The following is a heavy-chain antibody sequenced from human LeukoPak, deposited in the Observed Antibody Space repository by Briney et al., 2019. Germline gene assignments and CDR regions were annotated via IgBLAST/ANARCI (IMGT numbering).Heavy chain of an antibody. D-gene: IGHD1-26*01. Sequence: PSETLSLTCTVSGGSVSSGNYYWSWIRQPPGKGLEWIGYIYYSGSTNYNPSLKSRVTISVDTSKNQFSLKLTSVTAADTAVYYCARGVGAVYWYFDLWGRGTLFTVSS. CDR3: ARGVGAVYWYFDL. V-gene: IGHV4-61*01. J-gene: IGHJ2*01. CDR1: GGSVSSGNYY. CDR2: IYYSGST.